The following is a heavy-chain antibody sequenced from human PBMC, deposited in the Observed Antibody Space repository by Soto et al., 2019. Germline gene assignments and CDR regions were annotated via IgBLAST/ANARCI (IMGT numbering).Heavy chain of an antibody. D-gene: IGHD3-16*01. CDR3: ARAGASVFYYYYYMDV. J-gene: IGHJ6*03. Sequence: QVHLVQSGDEVKKPGAAVKVSCNASGYSFSSHGIGWVRRAPGQGLEWMGWISVYNGNTNYAQRFQGRVTLTTDTSTSTAYMELRSLRPNDTAVYYCARAGASVFYYYYYMDVWAKGTTVTVSS. V-gene: IGHV1-18*01. CDR2: ISVYNGNT. CDR1: GYSFSSHG.